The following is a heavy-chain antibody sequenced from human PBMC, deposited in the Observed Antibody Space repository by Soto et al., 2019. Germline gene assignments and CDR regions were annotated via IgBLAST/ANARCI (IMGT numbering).Heavy chain of an antibody. Sequence: PSETLSLTCAVYGGSFSGYYWSWIRQPPGKGLEWIGSIFYLGSSYYNPSLKSRVTMSVDTSKNQFSLRLRSVTAADTALYFCARHSLALRKNNWFDPWGQGIMVTSPQ. J-gene: IGHJ5*02. CDR1: GGSFSGYY. D-gene: IGHD3-3*02. V-gene: IGHV4-34*12. CDR2: IFYLGSS. CDR3: ARHSLALRKNNWFDP.